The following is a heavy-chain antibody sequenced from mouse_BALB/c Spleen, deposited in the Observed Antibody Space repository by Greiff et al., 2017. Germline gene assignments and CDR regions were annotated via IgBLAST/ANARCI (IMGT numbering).Heavy chain of an antibody. CDR1: GFTFSSYY. Sequence: EVQVVESGGGLVKLGGSLTLSCAASGFTFSSYYMSWVRQTPEQRLELVAAINRNGGSTYYPDTVKGRFTISRDNAKNTLYLQMSSLKSEDTALYYCARHSYYGSSPYCDVWGAGTTVTVSS. J-gene: IGHJ1*01. D-gene: IGHD1-1*01. CDR3: ARHSYYGSSPYCDV. V-gene: IGHV5-6-2*01. CDR2: INRNGGST.